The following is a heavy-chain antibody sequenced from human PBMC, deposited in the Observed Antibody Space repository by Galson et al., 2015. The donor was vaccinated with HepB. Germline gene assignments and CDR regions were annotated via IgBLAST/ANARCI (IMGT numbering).Heavy chain of an antibody. CDR2: IYWNDDK. V-gene: IGHV2-5*01. CDR1: GFSLKTSGVG. D-gene: IGHD3-16*01. J-gene: IGHJ4*02. Sequence: PALVKPTQTLTLTCTFSGFSLKTSGVGVGWVRQPPGKALEWLAFIYWNDDKRYRPSLKSKFTITKDTSQNQVVLTMTNMDPVDAGTYFCARGLGLVGPYFDSWGQAILVSVTS. CDR3: ARGLGLVGPYFDS.